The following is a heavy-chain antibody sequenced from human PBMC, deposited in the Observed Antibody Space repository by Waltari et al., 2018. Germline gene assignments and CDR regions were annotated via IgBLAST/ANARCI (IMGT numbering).Heavy chain of an antibody. CDR1: GFTVSSNY. Sequence: EVQLVESGGGLIQPGGSLRPSCAASGFTVSSNYMRWLRQAPGKGLEWVSVIYSGGSTYYAESVKGRFAISRDNSKNTLYLQKNSLRAEYTAVYYCASGVATIFYYYYDGMDVWGQGTTVTVSS. J-gene: IGHJ6*02. CDR3: ASGVATIFYYYYDGMDV. V-gene: IGHV3-53*01. CDR2: IYSGGST. D-gene: IGHD5-12*01.